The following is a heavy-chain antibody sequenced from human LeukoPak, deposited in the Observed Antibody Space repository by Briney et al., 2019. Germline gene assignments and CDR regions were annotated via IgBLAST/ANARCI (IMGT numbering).Heavy chain of an antibody. Sequence: GESLKISCKGSGYRLTSYWIAWVRQMPGKGLESMGIIYPGDSDTRYSPSFQGQVTISADKSISTAYLQWSSLKASDTAMYYCARGLGYSGSWYFDYWGQGTLVTVSS. CDR3: ARGLGYSGSWYFDY. V-gene: IGHV5-51*01. D-gene: IGHD6-13*01. CDR1: GYRLTSYW. CDR2: IYPGDSDT. J-gene: IGHJ4*02.